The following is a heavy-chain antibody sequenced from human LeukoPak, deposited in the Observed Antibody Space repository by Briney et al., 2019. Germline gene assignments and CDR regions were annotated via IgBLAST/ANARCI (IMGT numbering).Heavy chain of an antibody. CDR1: GFTVSSNY. CDR2: IYSGGST. J-gene: IGHJ6*02. CDR3: ARVVPAAMYGMDV. Sequence: GGSLRLSCAASGFTVSSNYMSWVRQAPGKGLEWVSVIYSGGSTYYADSVKGRFTISRDNSKNTLYLQMHSLRAEDTAVYYCARVVPAAMYGMDVWGQGTTVTVSS. D-gene: IGHD2-2*01. V-gene: IGHV3-66*01.